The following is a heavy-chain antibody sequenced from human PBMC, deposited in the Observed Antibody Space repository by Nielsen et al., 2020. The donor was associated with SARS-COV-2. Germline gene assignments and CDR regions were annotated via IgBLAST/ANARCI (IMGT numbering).Heavy chain of an antibody. CDR1: GFTFSYYW. J-gene: IGHJ6*02. V-gene: IGHV3-7*03. D-gene: IGHD3-10*01. CDR3: ARGSGMGV. Sequence: GESLKISCAASGFTFSYYWMFWLRQAPGKGLEWVASIKEDGSVTNYLDSVEGRFTISRDNAKNSLFLQMNSLRADDTARYYCARGSGMGVWGQGTAVIVSS. CDR2: IKEDGSVT.